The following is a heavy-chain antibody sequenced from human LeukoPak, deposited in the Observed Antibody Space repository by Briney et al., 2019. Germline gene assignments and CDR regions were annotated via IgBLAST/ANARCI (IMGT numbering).Heavy chain of an antibody. CDR3: ARPRTYYDFWRGYPPFDY. CDR1: GGTFSNYA. V-gene: IGHV1-69*13. CDR2: IITNFGTT. Sequence: SVKVSCKASGGTFSNYAISWVRQAPGQGLEWMGGIITNFGTTNYAQKYQGRVTITADESTSTVYMELSSLRSEDTAVYYCARPRTYYDFWRGYPPFDYWGQGTLVTVSS. D-gene: IGHD3-3*01. J-gene: IGHJ4*02.